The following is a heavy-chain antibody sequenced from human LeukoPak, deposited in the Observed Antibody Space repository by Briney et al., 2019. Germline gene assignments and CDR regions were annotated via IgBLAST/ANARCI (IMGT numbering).Heavy chain of an antibody. CDR2: INPNSGAT. J-gene: IGHJ4*02. CDR3: ARCYCTTTSCYYFDF. Sequence: GASVKVSCKASVYTFSGYYMHWVRQAPGQGLEWMGWINPNSGATNYEQKFQGRDTVTRDTSISTAYMELSSLRSDDTAVYCCARCYCTTTSCYYFDFWGQGALVNDS. CDR1: VYTFSGYY. D-gene: IGHD2-2*01. V-gene: IGHV1-2*02.